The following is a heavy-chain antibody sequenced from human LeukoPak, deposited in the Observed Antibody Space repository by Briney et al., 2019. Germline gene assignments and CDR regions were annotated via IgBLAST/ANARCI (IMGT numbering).Heavy chain of an antibody. V-gene: IGHV3-7*01. J-gene: IGHJ6*03. CDR1: GFTFSNYW. CDR3: ARDRRDSSGYYYYYYMGV. CDR2: IKQGGSEQ. Sequence: PGGSLRLSCAASGFTFSNYWMSWVRQAPGKGLEWVANIKQGGSEQYYVDSVTGRFTISRDNAKYSLYRQMNSLRAEDTAVYYCARDRRDSSGYYYYYYMGVWGKGTTVTVSS. D-gene: IGHD3-22*01.